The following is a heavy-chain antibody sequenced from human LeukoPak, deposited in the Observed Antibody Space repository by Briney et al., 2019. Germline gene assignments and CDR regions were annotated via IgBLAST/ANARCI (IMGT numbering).Heavy chain of an antibody. J-gene: IGHJ4*02. CDR2: IIPIFGTA. V-gene: IGHV1-69*05. Sequence: SVKVSCKASGGTFSSYAISWVRQAPGQGLEWMGGIIPIFGTANYAQKFQGRVTITTDESTSTAYMELSSLRSEDTAVYYCARGPQRWLQLTYWGQGTLVTLSS. CDR1: GGTFSSYA. D-gene: IGHD5-24*01. CDR3: ARGPQRWLQLTY.